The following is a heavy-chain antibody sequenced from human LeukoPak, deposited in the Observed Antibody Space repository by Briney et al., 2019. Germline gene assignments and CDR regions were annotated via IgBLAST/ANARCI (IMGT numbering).Heavy chain of an antibody. D-gene: IGHD1-26*01. J-gene: IGHJ6*03. CDR1: GYTFTSYG. CDR2: ISAYNGNT. V-gene: IGHV1-18*01. CDR3: ARVYSGSYALPHYYYYYYMDV. Sequence: ASVKVSCKASGYTFTSYGISWVRQAPGQGLEWMGWISAYNGNTNYAQKLQGRVTMTTDTSTSTAYMELRSLRSDDTAVYYCARVYSGSYALPHYYYYYYMDVWGKGTTVTVSS.